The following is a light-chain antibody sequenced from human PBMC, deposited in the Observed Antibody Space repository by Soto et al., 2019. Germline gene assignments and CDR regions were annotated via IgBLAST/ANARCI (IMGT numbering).Light chain of an antibody. J-gene: IGKJ1*01. CDR2: AAS. CDR1: QSISSY. V-gene: IGKV1-39*01. Sequence: DIQMTQSPSSLSASVGDRVTITCRASQSISSYLNWYQQKPEKAPKLLIYAASSLQSGVPSRFSGSGSGTAFTLTISSLQPEDFATYYCQQSYSTPPTFGQGTKVEIK. CDR3: QQSYSTPPT.